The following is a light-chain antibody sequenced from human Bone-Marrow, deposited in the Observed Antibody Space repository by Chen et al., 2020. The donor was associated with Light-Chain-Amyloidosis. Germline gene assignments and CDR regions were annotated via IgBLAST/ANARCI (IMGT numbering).Light chain of an antibody. CDR2: DDS. J-gene: IGLJ3*02. CDR1: KIGSTS. V-gene: IGLV3-21*02. Sequence: SYVLTQPSSASVAPGQTATLACGGNKIGSTSVHWYQRTPGQAPLLVVYDDSDRPSGIPERLSGSNSGNTATLTISRVEAGDEADYYCQVWDRSSDRPVFGGGTKLTVL. CDR3: QVWDRSSDRPV.